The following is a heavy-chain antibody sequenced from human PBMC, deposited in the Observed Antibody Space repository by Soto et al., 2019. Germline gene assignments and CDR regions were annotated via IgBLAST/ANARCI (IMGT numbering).Heavy chain of an antibody. CDR2: IYPGDSDT. V-gene: IGHV5-51*01. D-gene: IGHD6-13*01. CDR3: ARVPLGSSSWYGGGYYYYGMDV. J-gene: IGHJ6*02. Sequence: RGESLKISCKGSGYSFTSYWIGWVRQMPGKGLEWMGIIYPGDSDTRYSPSFKGQVTISADKSISTAYLQWSSLKASDTAMYYCARVPLGSSSWYGGGYYYYGMDVWGQGTTVTVSS. CDR1: GYSFTSYW.